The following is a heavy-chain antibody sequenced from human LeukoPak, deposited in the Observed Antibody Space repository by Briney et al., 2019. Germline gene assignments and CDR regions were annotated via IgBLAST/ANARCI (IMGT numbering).Heavy chain of an antibody. CDR1: GFTFSSYG. Sequence: GSLRLSCAASGFTFSSYGMSWIRQPPGKGLEWIGYIYYSGSTNYNPSFKSRVTISVDTSKNQFSLKLSSVTAADTAVYYCARGYDSSGYDDYWGQGTPVTVSS. D-gene: IGHD3-22*01. CDR3: ARGYDSSGYDDY. J-gene: IGHJ4*02. CDR2: IYYSGST. V-gene: IGHV4-59*01.